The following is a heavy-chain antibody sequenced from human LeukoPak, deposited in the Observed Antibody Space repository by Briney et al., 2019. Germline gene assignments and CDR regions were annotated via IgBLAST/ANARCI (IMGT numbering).Heavy chain of an antibody. Sequence: SETLSLTCTVSGGSLSSGSYYWGWIRQPPGKGLEWIGYIYYSGSTNYNPSLKSRVTISVDTSKNQFSLKLSSVTAADTAVYYCARGPLVTYFDYWGQGTLVTVSS. CDR3: ARGPLVTYFDY. CDR1: GGSLSSGSYY. CDR2: IYYSGST. D-gene: IGHD4-11*01. J-gene: IGHJ4*02. V-gene: IGHV4-61*01.